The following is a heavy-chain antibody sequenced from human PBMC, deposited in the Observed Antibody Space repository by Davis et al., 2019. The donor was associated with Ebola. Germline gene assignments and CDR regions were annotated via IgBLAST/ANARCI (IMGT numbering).Heavy chain of an antibody. CDR3: AKYYYESSGYLWYFDN. J-gene: IGHJ4*02. Sequence: PGGSLRLSCAASGFTFEDFAMHWVRQVPGKGLEWVAGITWNGGDIGYADSMKGRFTISRDNSKNTLFLQMNSLRAEDTAVYFCAKYYYESSGYLWYFDNWGQGTRVTVSS. CDR2: ITWNGGDI. V-gene: IGHV3-9*01. CDR1: GFTFEDFA. D-gene: IGHD3-22*01.